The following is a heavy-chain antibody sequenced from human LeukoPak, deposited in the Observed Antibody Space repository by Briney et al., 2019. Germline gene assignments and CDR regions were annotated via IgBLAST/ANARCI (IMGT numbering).Heavy chain of an antibody. CDR2: IRYDGSDK. V-gene: IGHV3-30*02. J-gene: IGHJ5*02. Sequence: GGSLRLSCAASGLTFSSYGIHWVRQAPVKGLEWVAFIRYDGSDKYFADIVKGRFTISRDNSKNTVYLQTNSLRVEDTAIYYCARDPLTGSYGVNWLDPWGQGTLVTVSS. D-gene: IGHD1-26*01. CDR3: ARDPLTGSYGVNWLDP. CDR1: GLTFSSYG.